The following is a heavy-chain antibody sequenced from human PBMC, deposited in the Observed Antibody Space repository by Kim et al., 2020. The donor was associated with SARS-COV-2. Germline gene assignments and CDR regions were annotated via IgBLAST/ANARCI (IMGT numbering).Heavy chain of an antibody. CDR2: IYSGGST. V-gene: IGHV3-53*04. CDR1: GFTVSSNY. Sequence: GGSLRLSCAASGFTVSSNYMSWVRQAPGKGLEWVSVIYSGGSTYYADSVKGRFTISRHNSKNTLYLQMNSLRAEDTAVYYCARAAITMIVVGLDAFDIWGQGTMVTVSS. CDR3: ARAAITMIVVGLDAFDI. J-gene: IGHJ3*02. D-gene: IGHD3-22*01.